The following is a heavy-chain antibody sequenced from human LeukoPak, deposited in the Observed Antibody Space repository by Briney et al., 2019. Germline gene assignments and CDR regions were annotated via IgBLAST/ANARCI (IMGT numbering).Heavy chain of an antibody. V-gene: IGHV3-23*01. CDR1: GFTFSNYA. Sequence: GGSLRLSCAASGFTFSNYAMSWVRQAPGKGLEWVSGISGSGGSTYHADSVKGRFTISRDNSRNTLYLQMNNLRVEDTAVYFCGRDDAPVHNYGIQYWGQGTLVTVSS. CDR3: GRDDAPVHNYGIQY. J-gene: IGHJ4*02. CDR2: ISGSGGST. D-gene: IGHD5-24*01.